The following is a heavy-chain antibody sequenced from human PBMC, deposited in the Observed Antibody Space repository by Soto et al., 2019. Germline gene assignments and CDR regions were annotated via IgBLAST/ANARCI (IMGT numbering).Heavy chain of an antibody. CDR3: ATDSGRDGYSSFDY. V-gene: IGHV4-39*02. D-gene: IGHD5-18*01. J-gene: IGHJ4*02. CDR1: NDSIRSGTYY. CDR2: LSYLGTT. Sequence: SETLSLTCTVSNDSIRSGTYYWAWIRQPPGRGLEWMGSLSYLGTTDYNPSLKSRVTISKDASKNQFSLKLTSVTAADTAVYYCATDSGRDGYSSFDYWGQGTLVTVSS.